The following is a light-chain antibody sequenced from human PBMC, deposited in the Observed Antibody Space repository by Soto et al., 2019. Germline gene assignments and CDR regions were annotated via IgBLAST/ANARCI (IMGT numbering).Light chain of an antibody. CDR3: QSYDSSLSDSVV. J-gene: IGLJ2*01. V-gene: IGLV1-40*01. Sequence: QSVLTQPPSVSGAPGQRVTISCTGSSSNIGAGYDVHWYQQLPGTAPKLLIYGNSNRPSGVPDRFSGSKSGTSASLAITGLQAEDEAEYYCQSYDSSLSDSVVFGGGTKLTVL. CDR1: SSNIGAGYD. CDR2: GNS.